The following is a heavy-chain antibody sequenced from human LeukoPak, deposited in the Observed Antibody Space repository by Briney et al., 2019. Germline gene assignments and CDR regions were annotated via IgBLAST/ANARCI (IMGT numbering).Heavy chain of an antibody. D-gene: IGHD3-10*01. CDR1: GGSISSSSYY. CDR3: ARLVWGVRNYYYYYMDV. Sequence: SETLSLTCTVSGGSISSSSYYWGWIRQPPGTGLEWIGSIYYSGSTYYNPSLKSRVTISVDTSKNQFSLKLSSVTAADTAVYYCARLVWGVRNYYYYYMDVWGKGTTVTISS. CDR2: IYYSGST. V-gene: IGHV4-39*01. J-gene: IGHJ6*03.